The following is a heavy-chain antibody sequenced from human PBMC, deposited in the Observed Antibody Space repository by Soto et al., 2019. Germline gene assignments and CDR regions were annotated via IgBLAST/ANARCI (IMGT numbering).Heavy chain of an antibody. J-gene: IGHJ4*02. D-gene: IGHD3-3*01. CDR2: IYYSGST. Sequence: LSLTCTVAGGSIISISYYWGWIRQPPWKGLEWIGSIYYSGSTYYNPSLKSRVTISVDTSKNQFSLKLSSVTAADTAVYYCARLTTLPNYDFWSDYPYYFDYWGQGTLVTVSS. CDR3: ARLTTLPNYDFWSDYPYYFDY. V-gene: IGHV4-39*01. CDR1: GGSIISISYY.